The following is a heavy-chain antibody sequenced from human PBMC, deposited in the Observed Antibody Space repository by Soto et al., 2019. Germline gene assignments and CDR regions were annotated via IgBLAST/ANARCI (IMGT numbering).Heavy chain of an antibody. CDR2: IYHSGST. CDR1: GGSISSSNW. J-gene: IGHJ6*02. CDR3: ARQSLWFGEFYGMDV. V-gene: IGHV4-4*02. Sequence: KTSETLSLTCAVSGGSISSSNWWSWVRQPPGKGLEWIGEIYHSGSTNYNPSLKSRVTISVDKSKNQFSLKLSSVTAADTAVYYCARQSLWFGEFYGMDVWGQGTTVTVSS. D-gene: IGHD3-10*01.